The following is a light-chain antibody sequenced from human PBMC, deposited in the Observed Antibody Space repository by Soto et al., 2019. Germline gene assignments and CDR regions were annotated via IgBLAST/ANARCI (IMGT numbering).Light chain of an antibody. Sequence: EIVMTQSPATLSVSPGEGATLSCRASQFVSSNLAWYQQKPGQAPRLLIYGASTRATGIPARFSGSGSGTEFTLTISSLQSEDFAVYFCQQYNNWPPLTFGGGTKVEIK. V-gene: IGKV3-15*01. CDR3: QQYNNWPPLT. CDR1: QFVSSN. CDR2: GAS. J-gene: IGKJ4*01.